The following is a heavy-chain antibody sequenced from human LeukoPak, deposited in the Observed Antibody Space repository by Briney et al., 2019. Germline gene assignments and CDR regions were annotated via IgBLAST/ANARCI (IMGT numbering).Heavy chain of an antibody. CDR1: GFTFSTYE. V-gene: IGHV3-48*03. CDR2: ISSSGTTI. J-gene: IGHJ4*02. Sequence: GGSLRLSCAASGFTFSTYEMNWVRQAPGKGLEWVSYISSSGTTIYYADSVKGRFTISRDNAKNSLFLQMNSLRAEDTAVYYCAREGAGSSWQNPFDYWGQGTLVTVSS. CDR3: AREGAGSSWQNPFDY. D-gene: IGHD6-13*01.